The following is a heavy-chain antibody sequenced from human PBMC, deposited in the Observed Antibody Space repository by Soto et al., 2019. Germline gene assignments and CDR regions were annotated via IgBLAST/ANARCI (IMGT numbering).Heavy chain of an antibody. CDR2: IWYDGSNK. J-gene: IGHJ4*02. V-gene: IGHV3-33*01. D-gene: IGHD3-22*01. CDR3: ARERGYYYDSHRGYYFDY. CDR1: GFTFSSYG. Sequence: QVQLVESGGGVVQPGRSLRLSCAASGFTFSSYGMHWVRQAPGKGLEWVAVIWYDGSNKYYADSVKGRFTISRDNSKNTLYLQMNSLRAEDTAVYYCARERGYYYDSHRGYYFDYWGQGTLVTVSS.